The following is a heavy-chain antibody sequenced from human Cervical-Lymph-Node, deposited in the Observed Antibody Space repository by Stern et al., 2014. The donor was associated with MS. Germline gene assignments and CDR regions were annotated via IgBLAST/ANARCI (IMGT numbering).Heavy chain of an antibody. D-gene: IGHD5-24*01. Sequence: QVQLGQSGAEVKKPGASVKVSCRVSGFPLTEVSLHWVRQTPGKGLEWMGGLDPEDGVIIYAQEFQGRVTMTEDTSTDTAHMELSSLRSADTAVYYCASLQDATSFDFWGQGTLVTVSS. CDR1: GFPLTEVS. J-gene: IGHJ4*02. CDR3: ASLQDATSFDF. V-gene: IGHV1-24*01. CDR2: LDPEDGVI.